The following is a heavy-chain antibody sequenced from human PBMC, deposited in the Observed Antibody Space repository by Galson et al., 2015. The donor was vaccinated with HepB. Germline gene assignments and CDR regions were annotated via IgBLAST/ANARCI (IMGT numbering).Heavy chain of an antibody. J-gene: IGHJ4*02. D-gene: IGHD1-14*01. CDR2: TYYRSKWYN. CDR1: GDSVSSNSAA. Sequence: CAISGDSVSSNSAAWNWIRRSPSRGLEWLGRTYYRSKWYNDYAVSVKSRITINPDTSKNQFSLQLNSVTPEDTAVYYCARGYRNCLDHWVQGTPVTASS. CDR3: ARGYRNCLDH. V-gene: IGHV6-1*01.